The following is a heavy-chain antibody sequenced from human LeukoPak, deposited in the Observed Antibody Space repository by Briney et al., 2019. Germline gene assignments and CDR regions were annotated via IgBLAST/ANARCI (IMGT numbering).Heavy chain of an antibody. D-gene: IGHD6-19*01. Sequence: ASVKVSCKASGYTFTSYYMHWVRQAPGQGLEWMAMINPSSGRTNYAQKFQGRVTMTTDMSTSTAYMELSRLRSDDTAVYYCARDTVAGIYYYYMDVWGKGTTVTVSS. CDR2: INPSSGRT. J-gene: IGHJ6*03. CDR1: GYTFTSYY. CDR3: ARDTVAGIYYYYMDV. V-gene: IGHV1-46*01.